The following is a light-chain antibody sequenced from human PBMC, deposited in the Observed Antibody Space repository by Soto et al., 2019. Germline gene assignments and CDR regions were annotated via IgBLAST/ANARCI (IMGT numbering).Light chain of an antibody. Sequence: EIVLTQSPGTLSLSPGERATLSCRASQSVSSSYLAWYQQKPGLAPGLLMYGASSRATGIPDRFIGSGSGTDFTLTISRLEPEDFAVYYCQQYGSSPWTFGQGTKVEIK. V-gene: IGKV3-20*01. CDR2: GAS. CDR1: QSVSSSY. J-gene: IGKJ1*01. CDR3: QQYGSSPWT.